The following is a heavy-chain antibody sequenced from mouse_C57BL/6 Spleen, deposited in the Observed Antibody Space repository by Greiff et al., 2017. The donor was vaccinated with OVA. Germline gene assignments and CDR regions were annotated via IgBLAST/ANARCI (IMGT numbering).Heavy chain of an antibody. CDR1: GTTFTDYE. CDR3: TRRRVWDVAGYYFDY. J-gene: IGHJ2*01. V-gene: IGHV1-15*01. CDR2: IDPETGGT. Sequence: QVQLQQSGAELVSLGPPLTRSAKASGTTFTDYEMHWWKQPLLHGWEWIGAIDPETGGTAYNQKFKGKAILTADKSSSTAYMELRSLTSEDSAVYYCTRRRVWDVAGYYFDYWGQGTTLTVSS. D-gene: IGHD4-1*01.